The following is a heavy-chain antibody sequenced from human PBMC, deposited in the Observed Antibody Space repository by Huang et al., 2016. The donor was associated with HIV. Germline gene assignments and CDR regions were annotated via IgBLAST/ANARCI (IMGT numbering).Heavy chain of an antibody. V-gene: IGHV3-74*01. CDR2: INGDGSST. Sequence: EVQLVESGGGLVQPGGSLRLSCAASGFTFSSYWMHWVRQAPGKGLVWVSRINGDGSSTNYADSVKGRFTISRDNAKNTLYVQVNSLRAEETAVYYCARGTRLTGLWYFDLWGRGTLVSVSS. J-gene: IGHJ2*01. D-gene: IGHD7-27*01. CDR3: ARGTRLTGLWYFDL. CDR1: GFTFSSYW.